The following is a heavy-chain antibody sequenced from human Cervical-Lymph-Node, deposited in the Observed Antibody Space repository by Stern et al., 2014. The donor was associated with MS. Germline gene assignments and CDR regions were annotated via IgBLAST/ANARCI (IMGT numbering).Heavy chain of an antibody. CDR1: GYTFTYYW. J-gene: IGHJ4*02. V-gene: IGHV5-51*01. Sequence: EMQLVESGPEVKRPGESLKISCQASGYTFTYYWIGGVRQMPGKGLEWIAIIFPGGSDIRYSPSFQGQVTISADKSSSTAYLQWNNLKASDTAIYYCARQRYFDYWGQGTLVTVSS. CDR3: ARQRYFDY. CDR2: IFPGGSDI.